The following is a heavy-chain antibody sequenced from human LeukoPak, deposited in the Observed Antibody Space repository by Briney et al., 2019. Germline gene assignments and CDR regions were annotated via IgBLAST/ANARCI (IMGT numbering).Heavy chain of an antibody. Sequence: ASVKVSCKASGYTFTGHYIHWVRQAPGQGLQWMGWINPDSGGSNPAQNFQGRVTMTRDTSSTTAYMELSGLRYDDTAVYYCAKGVTPYYFDYWGQGTLVTVSS. CDR3: AKGVTPYYFDY. V-gene: IGHV1-2*02. D-gene: IGHD2-21*02. J-gene: IGHJ4*02. CDR2: INPDSGGS. CDR1: GYTFTGHY.